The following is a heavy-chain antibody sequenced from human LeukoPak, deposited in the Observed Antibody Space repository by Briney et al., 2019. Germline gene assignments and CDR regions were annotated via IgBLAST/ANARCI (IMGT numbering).Heavy chain of an antibody. J-gene: IGHJ6*03. CDR1: VFTFSSYA. D-gene: IGHD3-22*01. CDR3: AKDGITMMVYYYYYMDV. Sequence: GGSLRLSCAASVFTFSSYAMSWVGQAPGTGLEWVSAFSGSGGSTYYADSVRGRFTISRDNSKNTLYLQMNSLRAEDTAVYYCAKDGITMMVYYYYYMDVWGKGTTVTVSS. CDR2: FSGSGGST. V-gene: IGHV3-23*01.